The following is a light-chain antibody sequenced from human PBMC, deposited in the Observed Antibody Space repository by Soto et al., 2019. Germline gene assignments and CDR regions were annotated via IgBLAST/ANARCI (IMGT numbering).Light chain of an antibody. V-gene: IGKV3-20*01. CDR2: DAS. Sequence: ELVLQKSPATMCLSPGARYPLSGRGSQRVGSNYLAWYQQKPGQPNRLLIQDASRRATGIPDRFSGSGSGADFTLTISRLEPEEFAVYYCKKYGSSRWTVGKGTKVDIK. CDR1: QRVGSNY. J-gene: IGKJ1*01. CDR3: KKYGSSRWT.